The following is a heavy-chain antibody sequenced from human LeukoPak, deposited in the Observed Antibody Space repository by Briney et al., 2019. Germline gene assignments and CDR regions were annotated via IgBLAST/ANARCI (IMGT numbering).Heavy chain of an antibody. D-gene: IGHD3-10*01. CDR2: INHSGST. CDR1: GGSFSGHY. CDR3: ARGKGWFGQGDYYYMDV. J-gene: IGHJ6*03. Sequence: SETLSLTCAVYGGSFSGHYWSWIRQPPGKGLEWIGEINHSGSTNYNPSLKSRVTISVDTSKNQFSLKLSSVTAADTAVYYCARGKGWFGQGDYYYMDVWGKGTTITVSS. V-gene: IGHV4-34*01.